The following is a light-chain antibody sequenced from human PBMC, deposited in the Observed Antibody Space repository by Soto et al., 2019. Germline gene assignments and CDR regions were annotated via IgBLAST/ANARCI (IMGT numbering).Light chain of an antibody. Sequence: EIVLAQSPGTLSLSPGERATLSCRASQSVSSSYLAWYQQKPGQAPRLLIYGASSRATGIPDRFSGSGSGTDFTLTISRLEPEHFAVYYCQQYGSSLWTFVQGTKLDIK. CDR1: QSVSSSY. V-gene: IGKV3-20*01. CDR3: QQYGSSLWT. J-gene: IGKJ1*01. CDR2: GAS.